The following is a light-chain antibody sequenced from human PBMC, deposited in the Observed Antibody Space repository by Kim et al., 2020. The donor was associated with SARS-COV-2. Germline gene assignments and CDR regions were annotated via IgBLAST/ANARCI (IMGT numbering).Light chain of an antibody. CDR2: FDS. CDR3: QVWDNSSDYKYV. CDR1: NIGSNS. V-gene: IGLV3-21*04. Sequence: SYELTQPPSVSVAPGKTARITCGGDNIGSNSVHWYQKKSGQAPVLVMYFDSDRPAEIAERFSASKSGNTATLTINKVEAGDEADYYCQVWDNSSDYKYVFGSGNKVTVL. J-gene: IGLJ1*01.